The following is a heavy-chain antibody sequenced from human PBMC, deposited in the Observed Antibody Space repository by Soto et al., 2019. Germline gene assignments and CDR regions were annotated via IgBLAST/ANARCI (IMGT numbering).Heavy chain of an antibody. V-gene: IGHV4-59*01. Sequence: QVRLQESGPGLVKPSETLSLTCTVSGGSIRSYYWSWIRQAPGKGLEWIGYLYNSGSTVYNPPLKRRVTISVDTSKNQFSLKLNSVTAADTAVYYCARDLWGYCGTDCYPLDVWGQGTTVTVSS. D-gene: IGHD2-21*02. CDR3: ARDLWGYCGTDCYPLDV. CDR2: LYNSGST. J-gene: IGHJ6*02. CDR1: GGSIRSYY.